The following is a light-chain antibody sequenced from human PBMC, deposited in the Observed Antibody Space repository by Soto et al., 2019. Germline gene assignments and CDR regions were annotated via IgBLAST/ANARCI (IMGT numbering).Light chain of an antibody. CDR1: QSLLHSDGNNY. CDR3: MQGLQPPLT. V-gene: IGKV2-28*01. J-gene: IGKJ5*01. CDR2: LGS. Sequence: DIVMTQSPLSLPVTPGEPASISCRSSQSLLHSDGNNYFDWYLLKAGQSPQLLIYLGSNRASGGPDRFSGSGSGTDFTLKISRVEAEDVGVYYCMQGLQPPLTFGQGTRLEIK.